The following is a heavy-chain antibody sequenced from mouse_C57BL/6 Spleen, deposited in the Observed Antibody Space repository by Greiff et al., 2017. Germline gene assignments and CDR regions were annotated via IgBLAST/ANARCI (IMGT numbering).Heavy chain of an antibody. V-gene: IGHV1-52*01. CDR3: ARCGIYDGYYVGYAMDY. CDR1: GYTFTSYW. D-gene: IGHD2-3*01. CDR2: IDPSDSES. J-gene: IGHJ4*01. Sequence: QVQLQQPGAELVRPGSSVKLSCKASGYTFTSYWLHWVKQRPIQGLEWIGNIDPSDSESHYNQKFKDKATLTVDKSSSTAYMQLSSLISEDSAVYYCARCGIYDGYYVGYAMDYWGQGTSVTVSS.